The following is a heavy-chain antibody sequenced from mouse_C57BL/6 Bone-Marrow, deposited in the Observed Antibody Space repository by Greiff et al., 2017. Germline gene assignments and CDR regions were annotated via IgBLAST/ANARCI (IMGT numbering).Heavy chain of an antibody. J-gene: IGHJ2*01. V-gene: IGHV1-72*01. Sequence: VQLQQPGAKLVKPGASGKLSCKASGYTFTSYWMTWVKKRLGRGLEWMGGIDPKSGGTKYNEKFKRKATLTVDKPSSTAYMQISSLTSEVSAVYYCARGRLRRFDYWGQGTTLTVSS. D-gene: IGHD2-4*01. CDR3: ARGRLRRFDY. CDR1: GYTFTSYW. CDR2: IDPKSGGT.